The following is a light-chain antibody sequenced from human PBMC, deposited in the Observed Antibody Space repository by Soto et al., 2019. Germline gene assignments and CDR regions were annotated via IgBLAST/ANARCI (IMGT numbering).Light chain of an antibody. V-gene: IGLV1-40*01. J-gene: IGLJ1*01. Sequence: SVLTQPPSVSGAPGQRVTISCTGSSSNIGAGYDVHWYQQLPGTAPKLLIYGNSNRPSGVPDRFSGSKSGTSASLAITGLQAEDEADYYCQSYDSSLRVYVFGTGTKLTVL. CDR3: QSYDSSLRVYV. CDR1: SSNIGAGYD. CDR2: GNS.